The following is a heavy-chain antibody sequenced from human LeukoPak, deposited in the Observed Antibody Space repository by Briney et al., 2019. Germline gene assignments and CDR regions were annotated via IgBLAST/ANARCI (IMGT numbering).Heavy chain of an antibody. D-gene: IGHD2-8*01. J-gene: IGHJ4*02. V-gene: IGHV1-69*05. CDR3: ASSAYCTNGVCPDY. CDR1: GGTFSSYA. Sequence: AAVKVSCKASGGTFSSYAISWVRQAPGQGLEWMGGIIPIFGTANYAQKFQGRVTITTDASTSTAYMELSSLRSEDTAVYYCASSAYCTNGVCPDYWGQGTLVTVSS. CDR2: IIPIFGTA.